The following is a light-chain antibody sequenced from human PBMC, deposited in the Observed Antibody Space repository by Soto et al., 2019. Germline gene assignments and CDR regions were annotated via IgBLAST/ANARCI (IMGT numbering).Light chain of an antibody. V-gene: IGKV3-11*01. CDR3: QQRGNWPLT. J-gene: IGKJ3*01. Sequence: EIVLTQSPATLSLSPGESATLSCRASQSVRSLAWYQQKPGQAPRLLFYDASTRATSIPAGFSGSGSGTDFTLTISSLEPEDFAVYYCQQRGNWPLTFGPGTKVDIK. CDR1: QSVRS. CDR2: DAS.